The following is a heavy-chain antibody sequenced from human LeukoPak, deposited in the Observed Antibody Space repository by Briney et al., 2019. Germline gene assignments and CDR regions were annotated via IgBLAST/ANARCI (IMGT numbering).Heavy chain of an antibody. CDR1: GFTFSSYG. CDR3: ARGPRGSIRGYDYDY. D-gene: IGHD5-12*01. V-gene: IGHV3-33*01. Sequence: GGSLRLSCAASGFTFSSYGMHWVRQAPGKGLEWVAVIWYDGSNKYYADSVKGRFTISRDNSKNTLYLQLNSLRAEDTAVYYCARGPRGSIRGYDYDYWGQGTLVTVSS. CDR2: IWYDGSNK. J-gene: IGHJ4*02.